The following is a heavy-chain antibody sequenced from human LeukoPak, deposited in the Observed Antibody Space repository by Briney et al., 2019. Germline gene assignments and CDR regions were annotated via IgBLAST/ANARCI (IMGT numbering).Heavy chain of an antibody. D-gene: IGHD4-11*01. CDR3: ARDPALTTVKGGYYYYGMDV. CDR2: ISAYNGNT. V-gene: IGHV1-18*01. Sequence: ASVKVSCKASGGTFTSYGISWVRQAPGQGLEWMGWISAYNGNTNYAQKLQGRVTMTTDTSTSTAYMELRSLRSDDTAVYYCARDPALTTVKGGYYYYGMDVWGQGTTVTVSS. CDR1: GGTFTSYG. J-gene: IGHJ6*02.